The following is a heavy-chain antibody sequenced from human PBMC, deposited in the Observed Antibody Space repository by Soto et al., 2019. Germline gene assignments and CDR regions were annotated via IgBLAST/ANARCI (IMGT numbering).Heavy chain of an antibody. Sequence: YGGGRVRQIPGTGLEWVGIIYPGNSDTRYSPSFQGQVTISVDKSITTAYLQWNSLKASDTAMYYCARQRDYGAGGYHTLPVYWGQGTLVIVS. CDR3: ARQRDYGAGGYHTLPVY. V-gene: IGHV5-51*01. J-gene: IGHJ4*01. CDR1: YG. CDR2: IYPGNSDT. D-gene: IGHD3-10*01.